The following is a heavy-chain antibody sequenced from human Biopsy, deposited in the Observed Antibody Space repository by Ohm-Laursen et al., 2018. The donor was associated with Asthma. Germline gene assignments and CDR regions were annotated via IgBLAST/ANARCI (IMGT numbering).Heavy chain of an antibody. V-gene: IGHV3-53*01. D-gene: IGHD2-21*01. J-gene: IGHJ4*02. CDR3: AKDERSYYGSDSKYMQPVPLGD. CDR2: IYSGGTS. Sequence: SLRLSCTALGFTVSRDHMFWVRQAPGKGLEWVSVIYSGGTSDTADSVKGRFTISRDKSENTLYLQMNSLTAEDTAVYHCAKDERSYYGSDSKYMQPVPLGDWGQGTLVIVSA. CDR1: GFTVSRDH.